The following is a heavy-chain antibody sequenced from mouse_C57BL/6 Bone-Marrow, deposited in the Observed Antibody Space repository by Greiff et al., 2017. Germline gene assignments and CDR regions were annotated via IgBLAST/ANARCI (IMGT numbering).Heavy chain of an antibody. D-gene: IGHD1-1*02. CDR1: GYTFTSYG. CDR2: IYPRSGNT. Sequence: VKLQESGAELARPGASVKLSCKASGYTFTSYGISWVKQRTGQGLEWIGEIYPRSGNTYYNEKFKGKATLTADKSSSTAYMELRSLTSEDSAVYVCAIWSRGDYAMDYWGQGTSVTVSS. CDR3: AIWSRGDYAMDY. V-gene: IGHV1-81*01. J-gene: IGHJ4*01.